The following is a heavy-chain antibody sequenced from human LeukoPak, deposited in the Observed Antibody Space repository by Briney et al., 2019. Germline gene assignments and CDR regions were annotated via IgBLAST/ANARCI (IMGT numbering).Heavy chain of an antibody. CDR3: ARDRYGYSGDAFDI. Sequence: GGPLRLSCAASGFNYSTYEMNWVRQAPGRGLECVSYISFSDSYIYCADSVKGRFTISRDNAENSLYLQMIGLRAEDTAVYYCARDRYGYSGDAFDIWGQGTMVTVSS. CDR2: ISFSDSYI. CDR1: GFNYSTYE. V-gene: IGHV3-48*03. D-gene: IGHD4-17*01. J-gene: IGHJ3*02.